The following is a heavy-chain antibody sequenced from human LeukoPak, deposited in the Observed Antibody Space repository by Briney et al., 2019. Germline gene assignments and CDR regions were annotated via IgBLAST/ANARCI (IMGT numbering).Heavy chain of an antibody. CDR1: GGSISSYY. Sequence: PSETLSLTCTVSGGSISSYYWSWIRQPPGMGLEWIGYIYYSGSTNYNPSLKSRVTISVDTSKNQFSLKLSSVTAADTAVYYCAAAVAGSVDYWGQGTLVTVSS. J-gene: IGHJ4*02. CDR3: AAAVAGSVDY. D-gene: IGHD6-19*01. CDR2: IYYSGST. V-gene: IGHV4-59*01.